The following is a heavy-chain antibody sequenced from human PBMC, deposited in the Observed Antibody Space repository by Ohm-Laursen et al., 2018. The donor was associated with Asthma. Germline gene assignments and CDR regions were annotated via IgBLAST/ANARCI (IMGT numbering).Heavy chain of an antibody. CDR3: AKDVHYDYIWGSYRYSYYYYGMDV. Sequence: SLRLSCAASGFTFSSYGMHWVRQAPGKGLEWVAVISYDGSNKYYADSVKGRFTISRDNSKNTLYLQMNSLRAEDTAVYYCAKDVHYDYIWGSYRYSYYYYGMDVWGQGTTVTVSS. CDR2: ISYDGSNK. V-gene: IGHV3-30*18. D-gene: IGHD3-16*02. J-gene: IGHJ6*02. CDR1: GFTFSSYG.